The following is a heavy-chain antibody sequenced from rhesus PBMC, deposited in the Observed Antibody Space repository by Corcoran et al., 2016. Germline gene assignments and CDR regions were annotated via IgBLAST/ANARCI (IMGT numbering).Heavy chain of an antibody. J-gene: IGHJ4*01. CDR3: ARARTWNNWED. CDR1: GASITIAF. CDR2: IYGCGGNP. V-gene: IGHV4S2*01. Sequence: QVQLQESGPGLVKPSEPLPLTCAVSGASITIAFWRWLRQAPGQGLEWIGRIYGCGGNPAYNPSLKMRVTISIDTSKNQFSIKLNSLTAADTAVYYCARARTWNNWEDWGQGVLVTVSS. D-gene: IGHD1-20*01.